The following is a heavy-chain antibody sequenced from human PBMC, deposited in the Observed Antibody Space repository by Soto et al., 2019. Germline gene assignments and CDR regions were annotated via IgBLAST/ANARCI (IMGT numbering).Heavy chain of an antibody. Sequence: QVQLVESGGGVVQPGRSLRLSCAASGFTFSSYGMHWVRQAPGKGLEWVAVISYDGSNKYYADSVKGRFTISRDNSKNTLYLHMNSLRAEDTAVYYCAKDMRSCWPTRYYYYYYGMDVWGQGTTVTVSS. J-gene: IGHJ6*02. V-gene: IGHV3-30*18. CDR1: GFTFSSYG. CDR3: AKDMRSCWPTRYYYYYYGMDV. D-gene: IGHD6-19*01. CDR2: ISYDGSNK.